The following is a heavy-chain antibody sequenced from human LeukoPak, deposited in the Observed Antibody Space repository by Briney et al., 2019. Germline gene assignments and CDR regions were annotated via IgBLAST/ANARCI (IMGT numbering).Heavy chain of an antibody. V-gene: IGHV3-23*01. CDR1: GFTFSSYA. Sequence: PGGSLRLSCAASGFTFSSYAMSWVRQAPGKGLEWVSAISGSGGSTYYADSVKGRFTISRDNSKNTLYLQMNSLRAEDTAVYYCAKVLRTRGYYYDSSGYSRDAFDIWGQGTMVTVSS. J-gene: IGHJ3*02. D-gene: IGHD3-22*01. CDR3: AKVLRTRGYYYDSSGYSRDAFDI. CDR2: ISGSGGST.